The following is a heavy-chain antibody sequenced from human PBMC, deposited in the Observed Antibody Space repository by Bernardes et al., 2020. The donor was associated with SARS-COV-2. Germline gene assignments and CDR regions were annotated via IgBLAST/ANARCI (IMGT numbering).Heavy chain of an antibody. CDR3: ARDLLGYSNWFDP. V-gene: IGHV1-2*02. Sequence: ASVKVSCKASGYTFKDYYMHWVRQAPGQGPEWMGWINPNSGDTNYAQKFQGRVTMTRDTSISTAYMDLSRLTSDDTAVYYCARDLLGYSNWFDPWGQGTLVTASS. CDR2: INPNSGDT. J-gene: IGHJ5*02. D-gene: IGHD1-26*01. CDR1: GYTFKDYY.